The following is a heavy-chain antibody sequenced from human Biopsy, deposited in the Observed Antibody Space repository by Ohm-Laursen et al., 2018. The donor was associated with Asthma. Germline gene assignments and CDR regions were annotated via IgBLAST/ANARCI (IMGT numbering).Heavy chain of an antibody. Sequence: ASVKASCKASGYTFISFAIHWVRQAPGQRLEWMGWVNTGKGDTKYSQKFQGRVTITRDTCASTAYMELRRLRSEDTATYYCARTYYDFLTGQVNDVFGVWGQGTMVTVSS. D-gene: IGHD3-9*01. J-gene: IGHJ3*01. CDR2: VNTGKGDT. V-gene: IGHV1-3*04. CDR3: ARTYYDFLTGQVNDVFGV. CDR1: GYTFISFA.